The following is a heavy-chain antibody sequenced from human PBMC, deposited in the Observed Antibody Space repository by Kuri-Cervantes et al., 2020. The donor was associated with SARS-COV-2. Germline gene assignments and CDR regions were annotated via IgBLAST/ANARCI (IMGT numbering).Heavy chain of an antibody. CDR2: IYTSGST. CDR1: GGSFSGYY. J-gene: IGHJ3*02. CDR3: ASSGHKVAFDI. Sequence: SETLSLTCTVYGGSFSGYYWSWIRQPAGKGLEWIGRIYTSGSTNHNPSLKSRVTISVDTSKNQFSLKLSSVTAADTAVYYCASSGHKVAFDIWGQGTMVTVSS. V-gene: IGHV4-4*07. D-gene: IGHD2-15*01.